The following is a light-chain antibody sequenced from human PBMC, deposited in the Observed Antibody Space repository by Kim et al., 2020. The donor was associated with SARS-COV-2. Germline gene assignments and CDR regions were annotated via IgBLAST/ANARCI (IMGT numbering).Light chain of an antibody. CDR2: DAS. Sequence: PGETATLSCRASQSVRTYLVWYQQKPAQAPRLLIYDASNRATGIPARSSGSGSGTDFTPTISSLEPEDFAVYYCQHRGNWPTFGQGTRLEIK. CDR3: QHRGNWPT. V-gene: IGKV3-11*01. CDR1: QSVRTY. J-gene: IGKJ5*01.